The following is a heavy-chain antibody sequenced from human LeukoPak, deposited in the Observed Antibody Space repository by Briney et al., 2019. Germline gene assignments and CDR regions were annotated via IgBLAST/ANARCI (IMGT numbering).Heavy chain of an antibody. D-gene: IGHD5-24*01. CDR3: AREERDGYNYYWYFDL. V-gene: IGHV3-21*04. J-gene: IGHJ2*01. CDR1: GFTFSSYA. Sequence: GGSLRLSCAASGFTFSSYAMNWVRQAPGKGLEWVSSISSSSIYIYYADSVKGRFTTSRDNAKNSLYLQISSLRAEDTAMYYCAREERDGYNYYWYFDLWGRGTLVTVSS. CDR2: ISSSSIYI.